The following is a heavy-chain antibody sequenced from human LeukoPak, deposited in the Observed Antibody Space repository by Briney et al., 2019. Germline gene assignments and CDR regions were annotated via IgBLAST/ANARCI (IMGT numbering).Heavy chain of an antibody. Sequence: SSETLSLTCTVSGGSVSSYYWSWLRQPPGKGLEWIGYIYYSGSTNYNPSLKSRVTISVDTSKNQFSLKLSSVTAADTAVYYCARGLGSYGDAFDIWGQGTMVTVSS. CDR2: IYYSGST. J-gene: IGHJ3*02. CDR3: ARGLGSYGDAFDI. V-gene: IGHV4-59*02. D-gene: IGHD1-26*01. CDR1: GGSVSSYY.